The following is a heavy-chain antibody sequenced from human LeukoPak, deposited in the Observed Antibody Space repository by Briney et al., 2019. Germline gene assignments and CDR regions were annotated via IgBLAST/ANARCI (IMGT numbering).Heavy chain of an antibody. D-gene: IGHD3-16*01. V-gene: IGHV4-39*07. CDR3: ARDGLYFDY. Sequence: PSETLSLTCTVSGGSISSSSYYWGWIRQPPGKGLEWIGSIYYSGSTYYNPFLKSRVTISVDTSKNQFSLKLSSVTAADTAVYYCARDGLYFDYWGQGTLVTVSS. J-gene: IGHJ4*02. CDR1: GGSISSSSYY. CDR2: IYYSGST.